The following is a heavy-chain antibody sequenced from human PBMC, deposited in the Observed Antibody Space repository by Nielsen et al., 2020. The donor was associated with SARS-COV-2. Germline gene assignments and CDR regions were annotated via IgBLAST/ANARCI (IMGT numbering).Heavy chain of an antibody. CDR3: AKDLQLWLEEIYYYYGMDV. J-gene: IGHJ6*02. CDR2: IYYSGST. V-gene: IGHV4-39*02. D-gene: IGHD5-18*01. CDR1: GGSISSSSYY. Sequence: GSLRLSCTVSGGSISSSSYYWGWIRQPPGKGLEWIGSIYYSGSTYYNPSLKSRVTISVDTSKNQFSLKLSSVTAADTAVYYCAKDLQLWLEEIYYYYGMDVWGQGTTVTVSS.